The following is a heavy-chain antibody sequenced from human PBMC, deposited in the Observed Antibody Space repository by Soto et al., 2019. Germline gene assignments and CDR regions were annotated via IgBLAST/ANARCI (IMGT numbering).Heavy chain of an antibody. V-gene: IGHV4-59*01. J-gene: IGHJ4*02. CDR1: GGSISSYY. Sequence: PSETLSLTCTVSGGSISSYYWSWIRQPPGKGLEWIGYIYYSGSTDYDPSLKSRVTISVDTSKNQFSLKLSSVTAADTAVYYCARGARQQQRDYWGQGTLVTVS. CDR3: ARGARQQQRDY. CDR2: IYYSGST. D-gene: IGHD6-13*01.